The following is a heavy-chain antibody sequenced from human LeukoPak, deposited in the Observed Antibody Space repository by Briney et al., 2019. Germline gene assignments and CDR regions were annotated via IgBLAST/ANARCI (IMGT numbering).Heavy chain of an antibody. D-gene: IGHD3-22*01. CDR1: GGSINSGGYF. CDR3: AKHDSSGYDPYYYYGMDV. Sequence: ETLSLTCTVSGGSINSGGYFWSWVRQAPGKGLEWVSAISGSGGSTYYADSVKGRFTISRDNSKNTLYLQMNSLRAEDTAVYYCAKHDSSGYDPYYYYGMDVWGQGTTVTVSS. CDR2: ISGSGGST. V-gene: IGHV3-23*01. J-gene: IGHJ6*02.